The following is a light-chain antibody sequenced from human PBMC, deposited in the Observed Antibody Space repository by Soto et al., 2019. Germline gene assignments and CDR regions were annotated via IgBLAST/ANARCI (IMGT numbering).Light chain of an antibody. V-gene: IGKV1-33*01. CDR3: QQYDNLPLT. Sequence: EIQITHAPCSRYRPFLDIGSVTCQESKAIQNYLNWYQQKSGTAPKLLIYDESDLETGAPSTFSGRGSGTDFTFTITSLQPEDIATYYCQQYDNLPLTCGGGPKGAIK. CDR2: DES. CDR1: KAIQNY. J-gene: IGKJ4*01.